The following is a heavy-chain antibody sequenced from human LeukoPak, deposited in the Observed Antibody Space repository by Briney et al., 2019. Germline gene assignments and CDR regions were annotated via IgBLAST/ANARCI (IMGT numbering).Heavy chain of an antibody. V-gene: IGHV4-59*01. CDR3: ARGGYAGSNWFDP. D-gene: IGHD2-8*01. J-gene: IGHJ5*02. Sequence: SETLSLTCTVSDGSISSYSWNWIRQPPGKGLEWIGYVSYSGSTNYNPSLKSRVTISVDTSKNQFSLKLSSVTAADTAVYYCARGGYAGSNWFDPWGPGTLVTVSS. CDR2: VSYSGST. CDR1: DGSISSYS.